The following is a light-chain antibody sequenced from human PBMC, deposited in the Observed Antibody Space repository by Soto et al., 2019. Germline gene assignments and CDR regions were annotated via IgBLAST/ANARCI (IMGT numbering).Light chain of an antibody. J-gene: IGLJ2*01. V-gene: IGLV2-14*01. Sequence: QSALTQPASVSGSPGQSITVSCTGTSSDVGSYKYVSWYQQHPGKAPKLMIYEVSNRPSGVSNRFSGSKSGNTASLTISGLQAEDEADYYCSSYTSSSTSHVIFGGGTKLTVL. CDR3: SSYTSSSTSHVI. CDR2: EVS. CDR1: SSDVGSYKY.